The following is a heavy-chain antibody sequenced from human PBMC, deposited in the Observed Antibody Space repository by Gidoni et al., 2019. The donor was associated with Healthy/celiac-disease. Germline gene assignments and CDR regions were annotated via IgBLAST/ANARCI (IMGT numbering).Heavy chain of an antibody. CDR3: ARDPLGPYYDFWSGYPDY. D-gene: IGHD3-3*01. V-gene: IGHV3-74*01. CDR2: INSDGSST. J-gene: IGHJ4*02. CDR1: GFTFSSYW. Sequence: EVQLVESGGGLVQPGGSLRLSCAASGFTFSSYWMHWVRQAPGKGLVWVSRINSDGSSTSYADSVKGRFTISRDNAKNTLYLQMNSLRAEDTAVYYCARDPLGPYYDFWSGYPDYWGQGTLVTVSS.